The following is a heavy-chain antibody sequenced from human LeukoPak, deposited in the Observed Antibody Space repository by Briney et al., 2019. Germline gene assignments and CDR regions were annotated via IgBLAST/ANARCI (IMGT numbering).Heavy chain of an antibody. V-gene: IGHV4-59*01. Sequence: SETLSLTCTVSDGAITGYYWGWIRQPPGKGLDWVGHTHYGGTTNYNPSLKSRVTISVDTSKNQFSLKVTSVTAADTAVYYCARDLGDGDYAFDIWGQGTMVTVSS. CDR1: DGAITGYY. D-gene: IGHD4-17*01. J-gene: IGHJ3*02. CDR3: ARDLGDGDYAFDI. CDR2: THYGGTT.